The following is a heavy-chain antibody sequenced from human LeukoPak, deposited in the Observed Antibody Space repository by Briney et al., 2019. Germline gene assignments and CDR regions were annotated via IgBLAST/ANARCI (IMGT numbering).Heavy chain of an antibody. CDR1: GYTFTSYG. V-gene: IGHV1-18*01. CDR3: ARDLREYYDSSGSADY. Sequence: GASVKVSCKASGYTFTSYGISWVRQAPGQGLEWMGWFSAYNGNTNYAQKLQGRVTMTTDTSTSTAYMELRSLRSGDTAVYYCARDLREYYDSSGSADYWGQGTLVTVSS. CDR2: FSAYNGNT. D-gene: IGHD3-22*01. J-gene: IGHJ4*02.